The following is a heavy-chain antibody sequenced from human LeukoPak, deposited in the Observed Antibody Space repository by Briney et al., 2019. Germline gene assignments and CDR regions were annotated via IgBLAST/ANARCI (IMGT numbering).Heavy chain of an antibody. D-gene: IGHD6-19*01. J-gene: IGHJ6*02. CDR3: ARDYPGNSRSIAVGRNYYYYGMDV. CDR2: ISAYNGNT. Sequence: ASVKVSCKASGYTFTSYGISWVRQAPGQWLEWMGWISAYNGNTNYAQKLQGRVTMTTDTSTSTAYMELRSLRSDDTAVYYCARDYPGNSRSIAVGRNYYYYGMDVWGQGTTVTVSS. CDR1: GYTFTSYG. V-gene: IGHV1-18*01.